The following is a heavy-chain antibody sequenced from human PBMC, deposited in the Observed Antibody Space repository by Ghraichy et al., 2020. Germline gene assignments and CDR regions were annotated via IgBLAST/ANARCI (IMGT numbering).Heavy chain of an antibody. J-gene: IGHJ4*02. CDR3: ARDEGTGFDY. D-gene: IGHD3-10*01. CDR1: GGSISSGGYY. V-gene: IGHV4-31*03. CDR2: IYYSGST. Sequence: SETLSLTCTVSGGSISSGGYYWSWIRQHPGKGLEWIGYIYYSGSTYYNPSLKSRVTISVDTSKNQFSLKLSSVTAADTAVYYCARDEGTGFDYWGQGTLVTVSS.